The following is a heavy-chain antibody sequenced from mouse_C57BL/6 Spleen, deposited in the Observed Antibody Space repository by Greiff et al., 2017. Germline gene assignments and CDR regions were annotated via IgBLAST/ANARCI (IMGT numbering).Heavy chain of an antibody. CDR1: GFTFSSYG. CDR3: ARLYYYRSSCFSRFAH. D-gene: IGHD1-1*01. CDR2: ISSGGSYT. Sequence: EVKLVESGGDLVKPGGSLKLSCAASGFTFSSYGMSWVRQTPDKRLEWVATISSGGSYTYYPDSVKGRFTISRDNAKNTLYLQMSSLKSEDTAMYYCARLYYYRSSCFSRFAHWGQGTLVTGSA. V-gene: IGHV5-6*01. J-gene: IGHJ3*01.